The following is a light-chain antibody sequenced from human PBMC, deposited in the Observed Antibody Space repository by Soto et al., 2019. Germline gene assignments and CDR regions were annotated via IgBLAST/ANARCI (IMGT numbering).Light chain of an antibody. V-gene: IGKV3-20*01. CDR1: QSVSSSY. J-gene: IGKJ1*01. CDR2: GAS. CDR3: QQYGSSPGWT. Sequence: EIVLTQSPGTLSLSPGERATLSCRASQSVSSSYLAWYQQKPGQAPRLLIYGASSRATGIPDRFSGSGSGTDFTLTISRLEPEAFAVYYCQQYGSSPGWTFGQGTKVEIK.